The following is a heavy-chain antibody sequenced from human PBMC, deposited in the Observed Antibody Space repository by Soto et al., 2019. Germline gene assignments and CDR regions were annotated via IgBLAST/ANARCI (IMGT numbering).Heavy chain of an antibody. D-gene: IGHD2-2*01. J-gene: IGHJ6*02. CDR1: GFTFSSYS. Sequence: GGSLRLSCAASGFTFSSYSMNWVRQAPGKGLEWVSSISSSSSYIYYADSVKGRFTISRDNAKNSLYLQMNSLRAEDTAVYYCARDLEVVVVPAAMWEYYYYGMDVWGQGTTVTVSS. V-gene: IGHV3-21*01. CDR3: ARDLEVVVVPAAMWEYYYYGMDV. CDR2: ISSSSSYI.